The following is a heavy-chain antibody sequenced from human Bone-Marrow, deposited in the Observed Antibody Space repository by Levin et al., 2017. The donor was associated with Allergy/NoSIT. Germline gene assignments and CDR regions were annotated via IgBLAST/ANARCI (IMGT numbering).Heavy chain of an antibody. J-gene: IGHJ4*02. CDR2: IYYSGST. CDR1: GGSISSSSYY. Sequence: SETLSLTCTVSGGSISSSSYYWGWIRQPPGKGLEWIGSIYYSGSTYYNPSLKSRVTISVDTSKNQFSLKLSSVTAADTAVYYCARHCADYYGSGSYLDYWGQGTLVTVSS. D-gene: IGHD3-10*01. V-gene: IGHV4-39*01. CDR3: ARHCADYYGSGSYLDY.